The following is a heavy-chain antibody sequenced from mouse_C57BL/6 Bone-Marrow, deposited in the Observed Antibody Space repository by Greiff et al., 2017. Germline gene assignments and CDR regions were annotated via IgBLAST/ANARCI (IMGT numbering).Heavy chain of an antibody. J-gene: IGHJ3*01. CDR2: IHPNSGST. Sequence: QVQLKQPGAELVKPGASVKLSCKASGYTFTSYWMHWVKQRPGQGLEWIGMIHPNSGSTNYNEKFKSKATLTVDKSSSTAYMQLSSLTSEDSAVYYCARERGTWFAYWGQGTLGTVSA. CDR1: GYTFTSYW. CDR3: ARERGTWFAY. V-gene: IGHV1-64*01.